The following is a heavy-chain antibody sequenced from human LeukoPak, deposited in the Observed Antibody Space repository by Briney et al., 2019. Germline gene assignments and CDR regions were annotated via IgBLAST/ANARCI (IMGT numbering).Heavy chain of an antibody. CDR2: ISNGGDST. D-gene: IGHD2-21*02. V-gene: IGHV3-11*05. Sequence: GGSLRLSCAASGFTISDYYMTWIRQTPGRGLEWVSYISNGGDSTSYADSLEGRFTISRDNAKNSLYLRMNSLRAEDTAMYYCVRATEGGAMDVWGQGTTVTVSS. CDR3: VRATEGGAMDV. J-gene: IGHJ6*02. CDR1: GFTISDYY.